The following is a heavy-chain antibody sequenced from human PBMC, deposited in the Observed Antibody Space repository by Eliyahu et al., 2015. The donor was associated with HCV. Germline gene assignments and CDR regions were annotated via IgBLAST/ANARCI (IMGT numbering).Heavy chain of an antibody. D-gene: IGHD3-10*01. CDR3: AKSGSYYPRYFDY. J-gene: IGHJ4*02. CDR1: GFXFSSYA. CDR2: ISGSGGST. Sequence: EVQLLESGGGLVQPGGSLRLSCAASGFXFSSYAMSWVRQAPGKGLGWVSAISGSGGSTYYADSVKGRFTISRDNSKNTLYLQMNSLRAEDTAVYYCAKSGSYYPRYFDYWGQGTLVTVSS. V-gene: IGHV3-23*01.